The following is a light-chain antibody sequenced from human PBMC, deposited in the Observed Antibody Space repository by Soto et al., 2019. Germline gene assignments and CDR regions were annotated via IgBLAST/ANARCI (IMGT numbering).Light chain of an antibody. CDR1: SSDVGGYVY. CDR3: SSYAGINTDVI. J-gene: IGLJ2*01. Sequence: QSALTQPPSASGSPGQSVTISCTGTSSDVGGYVYVSWYQQYPGKAPKLMIFEVNKRASGVPDRFSGSKSGNTASLTVSGFQAEDEADYYCSSYAGINTDVIFGGGTKLTVL. CDR2: EVN. V-gene: IGLV2-8*01.